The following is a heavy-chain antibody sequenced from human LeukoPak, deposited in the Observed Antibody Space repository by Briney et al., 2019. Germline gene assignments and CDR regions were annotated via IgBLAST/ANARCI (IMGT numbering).Heavy chain of an antibody. CDR2: IYPGDSDT. V-gene: IGHV5-51*01. Sequence: ASVKVSCKGSGYTFTSYWIGWVRQMPGKGLEWMGIIYPGDSDTRYSPSFQGQVTISADKSISTAYLQWSSLKASDTAMYYCARRDGYNMGAFDIWGQGTMVTVSS. J-gene: IGHJ3*02. D-gene: IGHD5-24*01. CDR1: GYTFTSYW. CDR3: ARRDGYNMGAFDI.